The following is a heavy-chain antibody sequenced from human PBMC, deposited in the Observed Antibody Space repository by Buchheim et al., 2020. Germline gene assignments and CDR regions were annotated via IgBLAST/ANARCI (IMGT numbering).Heavy chain of an antibody. CDR3: AKDWWPRDSSFGPWDF. Sequence: EVHLLESGGGLVQPGGSLRLSCAASGFTFNNYAMSWVRQAPGKGLEWVSVISGSGGATDYADSVKGRFTISRDNSKNTLYLQMNSLRADDTAVYYCAKDWWPRDSSFGPWDFWGPGTL. J-gene: IGHJ4*02. D-gene: IGHD3-22*01. V-gene: IGHV3-23*01. CDR2: ISGSGGAT. CDR1: GFTFNNYA.